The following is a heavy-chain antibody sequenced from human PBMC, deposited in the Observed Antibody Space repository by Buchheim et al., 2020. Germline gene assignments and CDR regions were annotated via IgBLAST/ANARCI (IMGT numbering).Heavy chain of an antibody. J-gene: IGHJ4*02. CDR2: IYYSGST. D-gene: IGHD1-14*01. V-gene: IGHV4-30-4*07. CDR1: GGSISSGGYS. Sequence: QVQLQESGPGQVKPSQTLSLTCAVSGGSISSGGYSWSWIRQPPGKGLEWIGYIYYSGSTYSSPSLKSRVTMSVNTSKNQFSLKLTSVTAADTAVYYCARGRTPIDYWGQGTL. CDR3: ARGRTPIDY.